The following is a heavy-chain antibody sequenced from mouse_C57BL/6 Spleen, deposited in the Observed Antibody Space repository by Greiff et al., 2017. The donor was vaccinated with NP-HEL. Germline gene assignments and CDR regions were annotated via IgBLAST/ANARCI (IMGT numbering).Heavy chain of an antibody. CDR1: GFNIKDYY. D-gene: IGHD1-1*01. J-gene: IGHJ3*01. Sequence: EVQLQQSGAELVRPGASVKLSCTASGFNIKDYYMHWVKQRPEQGLEWIGRIDPEDGDTEYAPKFQGKATMTADTSSNTAYLQLSSLTSEDTAVYYCTTNPYYYGSSSGFAYWGQRTLVTVSA. CDR3: TTNPYYYGSSSGFAY. CDR2: IDPEDGDT. V-gene: IGHV14-1*01.